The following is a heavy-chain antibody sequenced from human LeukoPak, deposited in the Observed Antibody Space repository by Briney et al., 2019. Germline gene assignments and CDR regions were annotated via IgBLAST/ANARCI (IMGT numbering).Heavy chain of an antibody. CDR2: ISAYNGDT. Sequence: ASVKVSCKASGYTFTNYGIGWVRQAPGQGLEWMGWISAYNGDTNYAQQFQGRVTMTTDTSTSTAYMELRSLRSDDTAVYFCARYEVTATSIWGQGTLVTVSS. D-gene: IGHD2-21*02. J-gene: IGHJ4*02. CDR1: GYTFTNYG. CDR3: ARYEVTATSI. V-gene: IGHV1-18*01.